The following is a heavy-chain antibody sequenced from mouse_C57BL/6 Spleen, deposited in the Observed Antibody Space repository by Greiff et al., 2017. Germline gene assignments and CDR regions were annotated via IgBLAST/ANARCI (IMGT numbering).Heavy chain of an antibody. D-gene: IGHD1-1*01. J-gene: IGHJ2*01. CDR1: GFTFSSYA. Sequence: EVKLVESGGGLVKPGGSLKLSCAASGFTFSSYAMSWVRQTPEKRLEWVATLSDGGSYTYYPDNVKGRFTISRDNAKNNLYLQMSHLKSEDTAMYYCARGGDYYGSSPYYFDYWGQGTTLTVSS. CDR3: ARGGDYYGSSPYYFDY. CDR2: LSDGGSYT. V-gene: IGHV5-4*03.